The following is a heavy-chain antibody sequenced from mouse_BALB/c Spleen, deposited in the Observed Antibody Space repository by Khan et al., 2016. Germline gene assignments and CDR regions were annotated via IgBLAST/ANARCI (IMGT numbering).Heavy chain of an antibody. Sequence: QIQLVQSGPELKKPGETVKISCKASGYTFTNYGMNWVKQAPGKGLKWMGWINTNTGEPTYAEEFKGQFAFSLETSSSTAYLQIHNLNTEDSATYFCARYDSGSSLFAYWGQGTLVTVSA. CDR3: ARYDSGSSLFAY. D-gene: IGHD1-1*01. J-gene: IGHJ3*01. CDR2: INTNTGEP. CDR1: GYTFTNYG. V-gene: IGHV9-3*02.